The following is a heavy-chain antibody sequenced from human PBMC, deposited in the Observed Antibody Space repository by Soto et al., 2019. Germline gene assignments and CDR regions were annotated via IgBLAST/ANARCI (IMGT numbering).Heavy chain of an antibody. D-gene: IGHD1-1*01. Sequence: AASVKVSCKASGGTFSSYAISWVRQAPGQGLEWMGGIIPIFGTANYAQKFQGRVTITADESTSTAYMELSSLRSEDTAVYYCARVTIGTYYFDYWGQGTLVTVSS. J-gene: IGHJ4*02. CDR3: ARVTIGTYYFDY. CDR1: GGTFSSYA. CDR2: IIPIFGTA. V-gene: IGHV1-69*13.